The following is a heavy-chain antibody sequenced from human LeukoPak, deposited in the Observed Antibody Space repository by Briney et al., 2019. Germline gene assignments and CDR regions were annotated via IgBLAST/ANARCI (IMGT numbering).Heavy chain of an antibody. CDR2: FDPEDGET. Sequence: ASVKVSCKVSGYTLTELSMHRVRQAPGKGLEWMGGFDPEDGETIYAQKFQGRVTMTEDTSTDTAYMELSSLRSEDTAVYYCATGLKEGYSSSWYSGVHNWFDPWGQGTLVTVSS. J-gene: IGHJ5*02. CDR3: ATGLKEGYSSSWYSGVHNWFDP. CDR1: GYTLTELS. V-gene: IGHV1-24*01. D-gene: IGHD6-13*01.